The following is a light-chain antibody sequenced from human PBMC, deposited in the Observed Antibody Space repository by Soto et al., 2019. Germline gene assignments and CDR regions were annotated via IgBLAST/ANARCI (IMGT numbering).Light chain of an antibody. Sequence: ETVMTQSPATLSVSPGERATLSCRASEGVGSSLDWYQQKPGQAPRVLIYGASTTAPGIPARFSGSGSGTEFTLTISSLQAEDVAVYYCQQYYSTPLTFGPGTKVDI. CDR1: EGVGSS. J-gene: IGKJ3*01. CDR2: GAS. V-gene: IGKV3-15*01. CDR3: QQYYSTPLT.